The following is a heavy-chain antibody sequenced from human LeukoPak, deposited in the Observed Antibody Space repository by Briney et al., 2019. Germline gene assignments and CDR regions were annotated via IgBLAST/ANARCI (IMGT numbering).Heavy chain of an antibody. CDR2: IYYSGRT. J-gene: IGHJ1*01. CDR1: GDSIRSSGYY. V-gene: IGHV4-39*01. D-gene: IGHD3-22*01. CDR3: ARRRYYDSSGYLD. Sequence: PSETLSLTCTVSGDSIRSSGYYWDWIRQPPGKGLEWIGTIYYSGRTYYNPSLKSRVTISIDTSKNQFSLKLTSVTAADTAVYYCARRRYYDSSGYLDWGQGTLLTVSS.